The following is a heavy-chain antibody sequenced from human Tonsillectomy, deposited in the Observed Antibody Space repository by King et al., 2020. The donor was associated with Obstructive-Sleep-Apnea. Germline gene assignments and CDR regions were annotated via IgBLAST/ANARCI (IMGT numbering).Heavy chain of an antibody. CDR2: IYHSGNT. CDR3: ARGRYYDSGSYYPPDY. D-gene: IGHD3-10*01. J-gene: IGHJ4*02. CDR1: GGSFSGYY. Sequence: HVQLQQWGAGLLKPSETLSLTCAVYGGSFSGYYWSWIRQPPGKGLEWIGEIYHSGNTNCNPSLKSRVTISVDTSKNQFSLRLSSVTAADTALYYCARGRYYDSGSYYPPDYWGQGTLVTVSS. V-gene: IGHV4-34*01.